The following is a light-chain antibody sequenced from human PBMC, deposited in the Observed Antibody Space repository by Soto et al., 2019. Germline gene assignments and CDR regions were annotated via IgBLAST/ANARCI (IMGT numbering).Light chain of an antibody. CDR1: SIDVGDSDF. J-gene: IGLJ1*01. CDR2: VVT. CDR3: SSFAATHPYI. V-gene: IGLV2-11*01. Sequence: QSVLTQPRSVSGSPGQSVTISCTGTSIDVGDSDFVSWYQQHPGKAPKLMIYVVTKRPSGVPDRFSGSKSGNTASLTISGLQDEDEADYYCSSFAATHPYIFGTGTKVTVL.